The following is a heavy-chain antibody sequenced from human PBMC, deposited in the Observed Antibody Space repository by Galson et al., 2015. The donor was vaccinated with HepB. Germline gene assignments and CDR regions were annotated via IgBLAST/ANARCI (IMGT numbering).Heavy chain of an antibody. Sequence: SLRLSCAASGFTFNSYAMHWVRQAPGKGLEYVSGISSNGGSTYYANSVKGRFTISRDRSKNTLYLQMDSLRAEDMAVHYCARDYGGNLLDYWGQGTLVTVSS. CDR3: ARDYGGNLLDY. V-gene: IGHV3-64*01. D-gene: IGHD4-23*01. J-gene: IGHJ4*02. CDR1: GFTFNSYA. CDR2: ISSNGGST.